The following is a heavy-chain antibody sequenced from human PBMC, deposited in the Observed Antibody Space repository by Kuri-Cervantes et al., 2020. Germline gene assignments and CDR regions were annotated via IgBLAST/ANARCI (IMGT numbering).Heavy chain of an antibody. CDR3: AREQYSDNAFDI. Sequence: GGSLRLSCAASGFTFSSYGMHWVRQAPGKGLEWVAVIWYDGSNKYYADSVKGRFTISRDNAKNSLYLQMNSLRAEDTAAYYCAREQYSDNAFDIWGQGTKVTVSS. CDR1: GFTFSSYG. CDR2: IWYDGSNK. V-gene: IGHV3-33*01. J-gene: IGHJ3*02. D-gene: IGHD1-26*01.